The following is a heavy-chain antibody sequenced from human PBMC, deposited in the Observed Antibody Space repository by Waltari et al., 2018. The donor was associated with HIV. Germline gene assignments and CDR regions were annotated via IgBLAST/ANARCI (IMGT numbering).Heavy chain of an antibody. CDR3: APRDYGDYQFDY. J-gene: IGHJ4*02. D-gene: IGHD4-17*01. V-gene: IGHV4-39*01. CDR1: GGPIISTVYY. Sequence: QLQLQESGPGLVKPSETLSLTCTVPGGPIISTVYYWGWIRQPPGKGLEWIGSVYYSGSTYYNPSLKSRVTISVDTSKNQFYLRLRSVTAADTAVYYCAPRDYGDYQFDYWGRGTLVTVSS. CDR2: VYYSGST.